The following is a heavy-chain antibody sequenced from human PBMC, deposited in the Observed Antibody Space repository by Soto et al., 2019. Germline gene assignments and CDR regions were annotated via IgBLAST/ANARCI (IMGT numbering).Heavy chain of an antibody. CDR3: ARAAASDGRDRYFDL. Sequence: QVQLQESGPGLVKPSQTLSLTCTVSGGSISSGDYYWTWIRQRPGKGLEWIGYIYTSGSTYHNPSLKSRLIFSVDMSKNQFSLKLTSVTAADTAVYYCARAAASDGRDRYFDLWGRGTLVTVSS. CDR1: GGSISSGDYY. CDR2: IYTSGST. V-gene: IGHV4-31*03. J-gene: IGHJ2*01. D-gene: IGHD6-13*01.